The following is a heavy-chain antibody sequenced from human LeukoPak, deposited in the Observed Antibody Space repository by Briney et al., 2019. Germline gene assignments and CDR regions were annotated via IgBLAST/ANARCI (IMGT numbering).Heavy chain of an antibody. V-gene: IGHV1-69*05. Sequence: SVKVSCKASGGTFSSYAISWLRQAPGQGLEWMGRIIPIFVTANYAQKFQGRVTITTDESTSTAYMELSSLRSEDTAVYYCARDFAYSGPFDFWGQGTRVTVSS. J-gene: IGHJ4*02. CDR2: IIPIFVTA. D-gene: IGHD2-21*01. CDR3: ARDFAYSGPFDF. CDR1: GGTFSSYA.